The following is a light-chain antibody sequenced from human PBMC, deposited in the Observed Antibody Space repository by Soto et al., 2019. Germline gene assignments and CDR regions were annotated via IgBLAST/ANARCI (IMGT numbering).Light chain of an antibody. CDR3: MQGTHWPPT. V-gene: IGKV2-30*01. J-gene: IGKJ1*01. Sequence: DVGMTQSPLSLPVALGQPASISCRSSQSLVYSDGNAYWTWFQQRPGQSPRRLIYRVSNRDSGVPDRFSGSGSGTDFTLKISRVEAEDVGVYYCMQGTHWPPTFGRGTKVAIK. CDR1: QSLVYSDGNAY. CDR2: RVS.